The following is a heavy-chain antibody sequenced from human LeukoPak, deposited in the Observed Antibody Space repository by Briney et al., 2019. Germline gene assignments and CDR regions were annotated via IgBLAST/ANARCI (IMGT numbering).Heavy chain of an antibody. CDR2: IIPIFGTA. V-gene: IGHV1-69*13. CDR3: AQYYDFWSGLYYMDV. CDR1: GGTFSSYA. Sequence: SVKVSCKASGGTFSSYAISWVRQAPGQGLEWMGGIIPIFGTANYAQKFQGRVTITADESTSTAYMDLSSLRSEDTAVYYCAQYYDFWSGLYYMDVWGKGTTVTVSS. J-gene: IGHJ6*03. D-gene: IGHD3-3*01.